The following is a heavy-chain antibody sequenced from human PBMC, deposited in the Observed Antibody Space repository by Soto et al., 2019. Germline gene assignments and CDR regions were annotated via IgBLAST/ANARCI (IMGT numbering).Heavy chain of an antibody. J-gene: IGHJ6*02. D-gene: IGHD2-2*01. Sequence: GGSLRLSCAASGFTFSSYGMHWVRQAPGKGLEWVAVIWYDGSNKYYADSVKGRFTISRDNSKNTLYLQMNSLRAEDTDVYYCARDGVVVPAANHLGGRYSSSWYPPSYGMDVWGQGTTVTVSS. V-gene: IGHV3-33*01. CDR3: ARDGVVVPAANHLGGRYSSSWYPPSYGMDV. CDR1: GFTFSSYG. CDR2: IWYDGSNK.